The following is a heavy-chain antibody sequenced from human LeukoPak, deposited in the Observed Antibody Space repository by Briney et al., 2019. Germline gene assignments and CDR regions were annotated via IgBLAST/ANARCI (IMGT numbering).Heavy chain of an antibody. CDR2: IYTSGST. J-gene: IGHJ4*02. V-gene: IGHV4-4*07. CDR3: ARDRSSSWLYYFDY. Sequence: SETLSLTCTVSGGSMSNDYWSWIRQPAGKGLEWIGHIYTSGSTNYNASLKSRVTMSVDTSKNQFSLKLSSVTAADTAVYYCARDRSSSWLYYFDYWGQGTLVIVSS. CDR1: GGSMSNDY. D-gene: IGHD6-13*01.